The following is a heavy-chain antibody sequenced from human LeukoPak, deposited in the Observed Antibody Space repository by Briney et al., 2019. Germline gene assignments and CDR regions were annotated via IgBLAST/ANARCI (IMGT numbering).Heavy chain of an antibody. D-gene: IGHD4-11*01. V-gene: IGHV4-39*07. Sequence: SETLSLTCTVSGGSISSGSYYWGWIRQPPGKGLAWIGSIYYSGSTYYNPSLKSRVTISVDTSKNQFSLKLSSVTAADTAMYYCARDRPAYSRVFDYWGQGTLVTVSS. CDR1: GGSISSGSYY. CDR2: IYYSGST. CDR3: ARDRPAYSRVFDY. J-gene: IGHJ4*02.